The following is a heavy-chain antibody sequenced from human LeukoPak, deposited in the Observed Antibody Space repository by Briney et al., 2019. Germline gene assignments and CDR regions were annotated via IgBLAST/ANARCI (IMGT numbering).Heavy chain of an antibody. CDR2: ILGSGRT. J-gene: IGHJ4*02. Sequence: PSPTLSPTCTVAGGYISGYYSSSVRHAGGDWLEWIGRILGSGRTNYNHSLKSRVAMSIDTPNNQFSLKLSSVTAADTAVFYCAGGQAYGDSPSPFDYGGQGTLVSVSS. CDR3: AGGQAYGDSPSPFDY. D-gene: IGHD4-17*01. V-gene: IGHV4-4*07. CDR1: GGYISGYY.